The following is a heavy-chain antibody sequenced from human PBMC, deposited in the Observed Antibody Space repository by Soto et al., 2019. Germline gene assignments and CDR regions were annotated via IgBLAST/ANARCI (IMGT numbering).Heavy chain of an antibody. CDR1: GGTFSSYA. CDR2: IIPIFGTA. V-gene: IGHV1-69*13. J-gene: IGHJ6*02. CDR3: ARDHATVTTDYYYYGMDV. Sequence: SVKVSCKASGGTFSSYAISWVRQAPGQGLEWMGGIIPIFGTANYAQKFQGRVAITADESTSTAYMELSSLRSEDTAVYYCARDHATVTTDYYYYGMDVWGQGTTVTVPS. D-gene: IGHD4-4*01.